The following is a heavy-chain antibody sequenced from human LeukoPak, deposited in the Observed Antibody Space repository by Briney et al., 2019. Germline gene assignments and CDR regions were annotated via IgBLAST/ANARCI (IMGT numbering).Heavy chain of an antibody. D-gene: IGHD3-9*01. CDR3: ARAGGHYDILTGYYKGSNLDY. V-gene: IGHV4-4*07. J-gene: IGHJ4*02. Sequence: PSETLSLTCTVSGGSINSYYWTWIRQPAGKGLEWIGRIYTGGSTNYNPSLESRVTMSVDTSKNQFSLKLNSVTAADTAVYYCARAGGHYDILTGYYKGSNLDYWGQGTLVTVSS. CDR1: GGSINSYY. CDR2: IYTGGST.